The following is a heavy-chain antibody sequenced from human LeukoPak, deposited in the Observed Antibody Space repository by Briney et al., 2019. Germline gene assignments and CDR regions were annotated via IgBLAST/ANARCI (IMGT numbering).Heavy chain of an antibody. CDR2: FDPEDGET. J-gene: IGHJ5*02. V-gene: IGHV1-24*01. CDR1: GYTLTELS. D-gene: IGHD2-2*01. Sequence: GASVKVSCKVSGYTLTELSMHWVRQAPGKGLEWMGGFDPEDGETIYAQKFQGRVTMTEDTSTDTAYMELSSLRSEDTAVYYCARGYCPTPTCYSDNWFDPWGQGTLVTVSS. CDR3: ARGYCPTPTCYSDNWFDP.